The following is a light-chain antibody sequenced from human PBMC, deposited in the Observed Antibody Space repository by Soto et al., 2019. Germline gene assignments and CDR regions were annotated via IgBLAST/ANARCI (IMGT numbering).Light chain of an antibody. Sequence: EIVMTQSPATLSVSPVEIATLSCSASQTISSTYLAWYQQKPGQAPRLLIYAASTRATGIPDRFSGSGSGTDFTITISRLEPEDFAVYYCQQYGSSPKTFGQGTKVDIK. V-gene: IGKV3-20*01. CDR1: QTISSTY. J-gene: IGKJ1*01. CDR3: QQYGSSPKT. CDR2: AAS.